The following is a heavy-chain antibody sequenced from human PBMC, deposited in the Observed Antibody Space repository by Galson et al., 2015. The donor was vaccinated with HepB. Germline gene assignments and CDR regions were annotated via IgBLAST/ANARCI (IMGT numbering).Heavy chain of an antibody. CDR2: IKQDGSEK. J-gene: IGHJ4*02. D-gene: IGHD1-26*01. Sequence: SLRLSCAASGFTFSSYWMSWVRQAPGKGLEWVANIKQDGSEKYYVDSVKGRFTISRDNAKNSLYLQMNSLRAEDTAVYYCARPNFVGAATRAFDIWGQGTLVTVSS. V-gene: IGHV3-7*03. CDR1: GFTFSSYW. CDR3: ARPNFVGAATRAFDI.